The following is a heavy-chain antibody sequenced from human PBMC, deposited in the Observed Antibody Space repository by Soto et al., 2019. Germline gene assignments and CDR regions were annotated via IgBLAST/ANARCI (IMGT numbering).Heavy chain of an antibody. Sequence: ASVKVSCKAAGYTFTSYAMHWVRQAPGQRLEWMGWINAGNGNTKYSQKFQGRVTITRDTSASTAYMELSSLRSEDTAVYYCARAEWLVSRLDYWGQGTLVTVS. D-gene: IGHD6-19*01. V-gene: IGHV1-3*01. CDR3: ARAEWLVSRLDY. CDR2: INAGNGNT. CDR1: GYTFTSYA. J-gene: IGHJ4*02.